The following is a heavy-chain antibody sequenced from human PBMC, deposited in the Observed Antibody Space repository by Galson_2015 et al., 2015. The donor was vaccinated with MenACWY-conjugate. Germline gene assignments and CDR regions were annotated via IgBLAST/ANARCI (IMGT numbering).Heavy chain of an antibody. J-gene: IGHJ6*03. V-gene: IGHV1-18*01. CDR1: GYTFTSYG. CDR2: ISAYNGNT. D-gene: IGHD6-13*01. CDR3: ARDLRSSWYVDYYYYMDV. Sequence: SVKVSCKASGYTFTSYGISWVRQAPGQGLEWMGWISAYNGNTNYAQKLQGRVTMTTDTSTSTAYMELRSLRSDDTAVYYCARDLRSSWYVDYYYYMDVWGKGTTVTVSS.